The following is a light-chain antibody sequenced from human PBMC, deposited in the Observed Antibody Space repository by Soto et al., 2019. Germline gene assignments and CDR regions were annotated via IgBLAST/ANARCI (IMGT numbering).Light chain of an antibody. V-gene: IGKV1-39*01. CDR1: QSISNY. Sequence: DIQMTQSPSSLSASVGDRVTITCRASQSISNYLNWYQQKPGKAPKLLIYAASSLQSGVPSRFSGSGSGTDFTLSISSLQPEDFATYYCQQSYSIPYTFVQGTKLEI. CDR2: AAS. J-gene: IGKJ2*01. CDR3: QQSYSIPYT.